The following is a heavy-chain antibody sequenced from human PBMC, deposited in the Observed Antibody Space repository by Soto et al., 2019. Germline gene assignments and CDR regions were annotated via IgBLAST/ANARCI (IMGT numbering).Heavy chain of an antibody. CDR3: ARDLGSDYCSGGSCRDYYYDYGMDV. D-gene: IGHD2-15*01. Sequence: QVQLQESGPGLVKPSETLSLTCTVSGGSVSSGSYYWSWIRQPPGKGLEWIGYIYYSGSTNYNPSLKGRVTISVDASKNQFSLKLSSVTAADTAVYYCARDLGSDYCSGGSCRDYYYDYGMDVWGQGTTVTVSS. CDR1: GGSVSSGSYY. J-gene: IGHJ6*02. V-gene: IGHV4-61*01. CDR2: IYYSGST.